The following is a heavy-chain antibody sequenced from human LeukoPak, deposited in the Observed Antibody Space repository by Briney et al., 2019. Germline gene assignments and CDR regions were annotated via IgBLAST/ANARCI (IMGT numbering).Heavy chain of an antibody. D-gene: IGHD3-16*02. Sequence: GGSLRLSCAASGFTFSSYAMRWVRQAPGKGLEWVSAISGSGGSTYYADSVKGRFTISRDNSKNTLYLQMNSLRAEDTAVYYCAKLWVMITFGGVIDIEDPGSSGDYWGQGTLVTVSS. J-gene: IGHJ4*02. CDR2: ISGSGGST. V-gene: IGHV3-23*01. CDR1: GFTFSSYA. CDR3: AKLWVMITFGGVIDIEDPGSSGDY.